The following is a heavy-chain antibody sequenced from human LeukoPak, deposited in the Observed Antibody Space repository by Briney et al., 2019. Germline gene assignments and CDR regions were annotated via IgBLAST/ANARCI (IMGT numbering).Heavy chain of an antibody. J-gene: IGHJ4*02. V-gene: IGHV3-23*01. CDR1: GFTFNNYA. CDR3: ARVDLRFLEWLSRGFDY. Sequence: GGSLRLSCAATGFTFNNYAMSWVRQTPGKGLEWVSAISGNSGSTYYADSVKGRFTISRDNAKNSLYLQMDSLRAEDTAVYYCARVDLRFLEWLSRGFDYWGQGTLVTVSS. D-gene: IGHD3-3*01. CDR2: ISGNSGST.